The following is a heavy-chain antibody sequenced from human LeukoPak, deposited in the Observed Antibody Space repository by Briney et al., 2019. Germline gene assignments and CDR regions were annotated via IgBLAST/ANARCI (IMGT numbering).Heavy chain of an antibody. V-gene: IGHV3-64D*06. CDR1: GSTFRDYP. D-gene: IGHD5-12*01. J-gene: IGHJ1*01. CDR2: ISSAGGTT. CDR3: VKVGDSGYGEYYQH. Sequence: GGSLRLSCSASGSTFRDYPIHWVRQAPGEGLQYVSAISSAGGTTYYADSVRGRFTISRDNSKNTLYLQMSSLRAEDTALYYCVKVGDSGYGEYYQHWGQGTLVTVSS.